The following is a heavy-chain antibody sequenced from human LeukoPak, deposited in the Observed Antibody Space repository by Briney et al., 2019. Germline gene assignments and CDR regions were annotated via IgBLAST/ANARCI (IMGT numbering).Heavy chain of an antibody. CDR1: IGSINSYY. V-gene: IGHV4-4*07. CDR2: IYTSGTT. J-gene: IGHJ4*01. D-gene: IGHD1-26*01. CDR3: GRQGYTASYYFLDY. Sequence: PSETLSLTCTVSIGSINSYYWGWVRQPAGKGLEWIGRIYTSGTTNYSPSLKSRLSMSVDTSKNQFSLRLRSVTAADTAVYYCGRQGYTASYYFLDYWSHGTVVTVPS.